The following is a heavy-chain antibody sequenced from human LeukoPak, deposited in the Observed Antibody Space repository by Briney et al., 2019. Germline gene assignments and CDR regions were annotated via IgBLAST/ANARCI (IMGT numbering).Heavy chain of an antibody. Sequence: SETLSLTCTDSGGSISSYYWSWIRQPPGKGLEWIGSIYYSGSTYYNPSLKSRVTISVDTSKNQFSLKLSSVTAADTAVYYCAREGIASGDYWGQGTLVTVSS. CDR3: AREGIASGDY. CDR2: IYYSGST. CDR1: GGSISSYY. J-gene: IGHJ4*02. D-gene: IGHD6-13*01. V-gene: IGHV4-59*05.